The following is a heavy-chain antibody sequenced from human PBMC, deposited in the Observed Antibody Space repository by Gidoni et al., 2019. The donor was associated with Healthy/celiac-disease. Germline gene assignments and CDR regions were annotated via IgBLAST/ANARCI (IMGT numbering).Heavy chain of an antibody. Sequence: QVQLQESGPGLVKPSETLSLTCTVSGGSISSYYWSWIRQPAGKGLEWIVRIYTSGRTNSNPSLKSRVTMSVDTSKNQFSLKLSSVTAADTAVYYCARITYYYDSSGFYYYYGMDVWGQGTTVTVSS. CDR3: ARITYYYDSSGFYYYYGMDV. CDR1: GGSISSYY. CDR2: IYTSGRT. V-gene: IGHV4-4*07. D-gene: IGHD3-22*01. J-gene: IGHJ6*02.